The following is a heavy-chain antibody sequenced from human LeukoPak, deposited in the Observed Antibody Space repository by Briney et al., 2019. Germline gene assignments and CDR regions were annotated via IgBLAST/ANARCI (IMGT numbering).Heavy chain of an antibody. CDR3: ARLRHSNTDHYYYYGMDV. J-gene: IGHJ6*02. CDR1: GLTFSGSA. Sequence: GGSLRLSCEASGLTFSGSAMHCVRQASGKGLEWVGRIRSTTDTAYAASVKGRFTISRDDSKNTAYLQMNSLKTEDTAVYYCARLRHSNTDHYYYYGMDVWGQGTTVTVSS. V-gene: IGHV3-73*01. D-gene: IGHD2/OR15-2a*01. CDR2: IRSTTDT.